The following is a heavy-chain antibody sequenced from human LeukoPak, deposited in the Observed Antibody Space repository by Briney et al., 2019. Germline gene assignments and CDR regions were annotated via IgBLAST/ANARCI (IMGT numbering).Heavy chain of an antibody. J-gene: IGHJ5*02. CDR3: ASSSGWLRTCPRWFDP. Sequence: SETLSLTCTVSGGSISSYYWSWIRQPPGKGLEWIGYIYYSGSTNYNPSLKSRVTISVDTSKNQFSLKLSSVTAADTAVYYCASSSGWLRTCPRWFDPWGQGTLVTVSS. D-gene: IGHD6-19*01. CDR2: IYYSGST. CDR1: GGSISSYY. V-gene: IGHV4-59*01.